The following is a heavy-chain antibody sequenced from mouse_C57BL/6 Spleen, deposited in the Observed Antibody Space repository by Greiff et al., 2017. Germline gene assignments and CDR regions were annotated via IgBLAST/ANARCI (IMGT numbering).Heavy chain of an antibody. D-gene: IGHD1-1*01. CDR2: ITPSSGYT. CDR3: ARMGGFITAVAPWFAY. CDR1: GYTFTSYT. Sequence: QVQLQQSGAELARPGASVKMSCKASGYTFTSYTLHWVKQRPGQGLEWIGYITPSSGYTTYNQTFKDKATLTADKSSSTAYMQLSSLTTEDSAVYYCARMGGFITAVAPWFAYWGQGTLVTVSA. J-gene: IGHJ3*01. V-gene: IGHV1-4*01.